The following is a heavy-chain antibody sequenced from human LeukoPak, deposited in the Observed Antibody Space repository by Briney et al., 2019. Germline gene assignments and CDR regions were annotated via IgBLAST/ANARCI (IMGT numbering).Heavy chain of an antibody. CDR2: IDYSGST. J-gene: IGHJ3*02. CDR1: GGSISSYY. CDR3: ARDTDYYDSSGYRPVDAFDI. V-gene: IGHV4-59*01. D-gene: IGHD3-22*01. Sequence: SETLSLTCTVSGGSISSYYWSWIRQPPGKGLEWIGYIDYSGSTNYNPSLKSRVTISVDTSKNQFSLKLGSVTAADTAVYYCARDTDYYDSSGYRPVDAFDIWGQGTMVTVSS.